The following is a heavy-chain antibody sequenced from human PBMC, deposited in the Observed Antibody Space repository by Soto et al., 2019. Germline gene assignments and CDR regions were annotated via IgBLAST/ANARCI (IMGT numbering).Heavy chain of an antibody. V-gene: IGHV3-74*01. Sequence: EEQLVESGGGLVQPGGSLRLSCAASGFTFSSYWMHWVRQAPGKGLVWVSRINPGGSITAYADSVKGRFTIARDNAQNTRYLQMNTLRGDDTAVYYCARVPTGKYGVWNYWGQGTLVTVSS. CDR3: ARVPTGKYGVWNY. CDR1: GFTFSSYW. D-gene: IGHD2-8*01. J-gene: IGHJ4*02. CDR2: INPGGSIT.